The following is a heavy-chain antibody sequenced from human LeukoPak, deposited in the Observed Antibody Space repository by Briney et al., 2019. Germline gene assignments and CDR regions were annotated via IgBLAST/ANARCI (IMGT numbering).Heavy chain of an antibody. CDR3: ARAESRLKPRFGATITAIDY. D-gene: IGHD5-12*01. V-gene: IGHV3-30-3*01. Sequence: QPGRSLRLSCAASGFTFSSYAMHWVRQAPGKGLEWVAVISYDGSNKYYADSVKGRFTISRDNSKNTLYLQMNSLRAEDTAVYYCARAESRLKPRFGATITAIDYWGQGTLVTVSS. CDR1: GFTFSSYA. J-gene: IGHJ4*02. CDR2: ISYDGSNK.